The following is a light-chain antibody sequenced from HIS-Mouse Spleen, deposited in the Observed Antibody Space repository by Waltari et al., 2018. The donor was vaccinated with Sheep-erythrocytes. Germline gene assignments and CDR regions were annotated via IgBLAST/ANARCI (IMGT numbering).Light chain of an antibody. V-gene: IGLV2-11*01. CDR1: SSDVGGYNY. CDR2: DVS. J-gene: IGLJ3*02. Sequence: QSALTQPRSVSGSPGQSVTISCTGTSSDVGGYNYVSWYQQHQGKAPKLMIYDVSKRPSGVPDRYAGSKSGNTASLTISGLQAEDEADYYCSSYAGSNNNWVFGGGTKLTVL. CDR3: SSYAGSNNNWV.